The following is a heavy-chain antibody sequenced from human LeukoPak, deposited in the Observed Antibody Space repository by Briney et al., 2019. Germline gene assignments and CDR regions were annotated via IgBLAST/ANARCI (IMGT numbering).Heavy chain of an antibody. D-gene: IGHD6-13*01. Sequence: ASVKVSCKASGYTFTSYGISWVRQAPGQGLEWMGWISAYNGNTNYAQKLQGRVTMTTDTSTSTAYMELSSLRSEDTAVYYCARVFRAGTVNYYYYYYMTSGAKGPRSPSP. CDR3: ARVFRAGTVNYYYYYYMTS. J-gene: IGHJ6*03. V-gene: IGHV1-18*01. CDR1: GYTFTSYG. CDR2: ISAYNGNT.